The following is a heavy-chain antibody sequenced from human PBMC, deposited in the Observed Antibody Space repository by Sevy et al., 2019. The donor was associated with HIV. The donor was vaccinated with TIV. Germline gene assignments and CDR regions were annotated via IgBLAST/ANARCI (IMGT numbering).Heavy chain of an antibody. V-gene: IGHV3-23*01. J-gene: IGHJ6*02. D-gene: IGHD2-8*02. CDR1: GFPFSNFA. Sequence: GGSLRLSCAASGFPFSNFAMSWVRQAPGKGLEWVSTLIGGGSRTYYADSVTGRFIIARDNSRNTPYLQMTSLRAEDTAIYYCAKRRVQSGLSGGGANYGMDVCGRGTTVTVSS. CDR2: LIGGGSRT. CDR3: AKRRVQSGLSGGGANYGMDV.